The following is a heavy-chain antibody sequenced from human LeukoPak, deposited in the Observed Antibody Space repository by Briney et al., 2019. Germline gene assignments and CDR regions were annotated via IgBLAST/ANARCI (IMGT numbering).Heavy chain of an antibody. Sequence: SQTLSLTCTVSAGSISSGSYFWSWIRQPAGKGLEWIGRIYITETTNYNPSLKSRLTISIDTSKNQFSLKLSSVTAADTAVYYCARVASSWYSHSAFDIWGQGTMVTVSS. J-gene: IGHJ3*02. CDR2: IYITETT. D-gene: IGHD6-13*01. CDR1: AGSISSGSYF. CDR3: ARVASSWYSHSAFDI. V-gene: IGHV4-61*02.